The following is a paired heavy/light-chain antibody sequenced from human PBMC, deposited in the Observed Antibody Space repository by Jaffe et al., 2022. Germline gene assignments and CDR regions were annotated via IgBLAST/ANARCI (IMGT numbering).Light chain of an antibody. CDR3: QQYDNLPA. V-gene: IGKV1-33*01. Sequence: DIQMTQSPSSLSASVGDRVTITCQASQDISNYLNWYQQKPGKAPKLLIYDASNLETGVPSRFSGSGSGTDFTFTISSLQPEDIATYYCQQYDNLPAFGPGTKVDIK. CDR2: DAS. J-gene: IGKJ3*01. CDR1: QDISNY.
Heavy chain of an antibody. CDR2: IIPIFGTA. J-gene: IGHJ6*03. Sequence: QVQLVQSGAEVKKPGSSVKVSCKASGGTFSSYAISWVRQAPGQGLEWMGGIIPIFGTANYAQKFQGRVTITTDESTSTAYMELSSLRSEDTAVYYCASEGRLRYFDPYYYYYYMDVWGKGTTVTVSS. D-gene: IGHD3-9*01. V-gene: IGHV1-69*05. CDR1: GGTFSSYA. CDR3: ASEGRLRYFDPYYYYYYMDV.